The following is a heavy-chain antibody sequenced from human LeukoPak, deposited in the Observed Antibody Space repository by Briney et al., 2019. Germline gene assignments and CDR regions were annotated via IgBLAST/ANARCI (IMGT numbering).Heavy chain of an antibody. CDR1: GGTFSSYA. CDR2: IIPIFGTA. Sequence: SVKVSCKASGGTFSSYAISWVRQAPGQGLEWMGGIIPIFGTANYAQKFQGRVTITADESTSTAYMELSSLRSEDTAVYYCARVGAGLNDAFDIWGQGTMVTVSS. D-gene: IGHD1-26*01. CDR3: ARVGAGLNDAFDI. J-gene: IGHJ3*02. V-gene: IGHV1-69*13.